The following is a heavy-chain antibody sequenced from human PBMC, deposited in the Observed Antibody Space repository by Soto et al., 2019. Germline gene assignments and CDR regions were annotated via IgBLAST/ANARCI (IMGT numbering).Heavy chain of an antibody. J-gene: IGHJ6*02. CDR2: ISYDGSNK. Sequence: GGSLRLSCAASGFTFSSYGMHWVRQAPGKGLEWVAVISYDGSNKYYADSVKGRFTISRDNSKNTLYLQMNSLRAEDTAVYYCAKDFTVAGSLDYYYGMDVWGQGTTVTVSS. CDR3: AKDFTVAGSLDYYYGMDV. CDR1: GFTFSSYG. V-gene: IGHV3-30*18. D-gene: IGHD6-19*01.